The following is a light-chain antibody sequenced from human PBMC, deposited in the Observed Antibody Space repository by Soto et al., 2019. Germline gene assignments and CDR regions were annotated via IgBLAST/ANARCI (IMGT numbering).Light chain of an antibody. CDR2: EVS. Sequence: QSALTQPPSASGSFGQSVTISCTGTSSDVGGYNYVSWYQQHPGKAPKLTIYEVSERPSGVPDRFSGSKSGNTASLTVSGRQADDEADYYCSAYSGTNYHYVFGTGTKLTVL. J-gene: IGLJ1*01. CDR1: SSDVGGYNY. CDR3: SAYSGTNYHYV. V-gene: IGLV2-8*01.